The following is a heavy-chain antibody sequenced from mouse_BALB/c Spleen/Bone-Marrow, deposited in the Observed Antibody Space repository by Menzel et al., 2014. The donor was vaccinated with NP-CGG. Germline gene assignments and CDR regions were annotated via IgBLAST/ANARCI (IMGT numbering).Heavy chain of an antibody. CDR1: GFTFSSFG. D-gene: IGHD1-1*01. V-gene: IGHV5-17*02. J-gene: IGHJ2*01. Sequence: EVQVVESGGGLVQPGGSRKLSCAASGFTFSSFGMHWVRQAPEKGLEWVAYISSGSSTAYYADKVMGRFTISRDNPKNTLFLQMTSLRSEDTAMYYCARSGSSSGYFDYWGQGTTLTVSS. CDR3: ARSGSSSGYFDY. CDR2: ISSGSSTA.